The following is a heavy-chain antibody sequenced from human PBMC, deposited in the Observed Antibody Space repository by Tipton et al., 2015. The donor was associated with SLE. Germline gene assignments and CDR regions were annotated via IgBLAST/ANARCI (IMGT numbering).Heavy chain of an antibody. Sequence: TLSLTCTVSGGSISSYYWSWIRQPPGKGLEWIGYIYYSGSTNYSGSTNYNPSLKSRVTISVDTSKNQFSLKLSSVTAADTALYYCARGKDIVVARDAFDIWGQGTMVTVSS. D-gene: IGHD2-15*01. CDR3: ARGKDIVVARDAFDI. J-gene: IGHJ3*02. V-gene: IGHV4-59*12. CDR2: IYYSGSTNYSGST. CDR1: GGSISSYY.